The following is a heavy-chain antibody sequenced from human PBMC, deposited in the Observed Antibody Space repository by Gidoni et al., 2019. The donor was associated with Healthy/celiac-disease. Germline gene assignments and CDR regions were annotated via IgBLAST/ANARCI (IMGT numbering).Heavy chain of an antibody. CDR1: GFSLSTSGVG. Sequence: QITWKESGPTLVKPTQTLTLTCPFSGFSLSTSGVGVGWIRQPPGQALEWLALIYWNDDKRYSPSLKSRLPITTDTSHYQVVLTMTNMDPVDTATYYCAHSRVPITMFAFAIWGHVTMVPVSS. D-gene: IGHD3-10*02. J-gene: IGHJ3*02. V-gene: IGHV2-5*01. CDR2: IYWNDDK. CDR3: AHSRVPITMFAFAI.